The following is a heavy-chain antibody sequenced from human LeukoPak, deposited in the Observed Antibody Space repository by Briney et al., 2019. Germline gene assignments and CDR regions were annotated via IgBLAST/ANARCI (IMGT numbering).Heavy chain of an antibody. V-gene: IGHV4-34*01. D-gene: IGHD6-13*01. CDR2: INHSGST. Sequence: SETLSLTCAVYGGSFSGYYWSWIRQPPGKGLEWIGEINHSGSTNYNPSLKSRVTISVDTSKNQFSLKLSSVTAADTAVYYCARGRGIAGLYYCYYGMDVWGQGTTVTVSS. CDR3: ARGRGIAGLYYCYYGMDV. J-gene: IGHJ6*02. CDR1: GGSFSGYY.